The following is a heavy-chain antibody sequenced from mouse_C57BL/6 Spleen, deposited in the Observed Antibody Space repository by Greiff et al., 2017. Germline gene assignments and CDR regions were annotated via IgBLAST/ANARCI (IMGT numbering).Heavy chain of an antibody. D-gene: IGHD2-5*01. J-gene: IGHJ4*01. CDR3: ARYYSNYDAMDY. CDR2: INPNNGGT. Sequence: EVQLQQSGPELVKPGASVKISCKASGYTFTDYYMNWVKQSHGKSLEWIGDINPNNGGTSYNQKFKGKATLTVDKSSSTAYMELSSLTSEDSAVYYCARYYSNYDAMDYWGQGTSVTVSS. V-gene: IGHV1-26*01. CDR1: GYTFTDYY.